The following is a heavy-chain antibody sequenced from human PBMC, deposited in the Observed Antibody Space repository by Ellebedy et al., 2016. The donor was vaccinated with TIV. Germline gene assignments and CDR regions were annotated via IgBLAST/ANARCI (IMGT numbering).Heavy chain of an antibody. CDR2: INPNSGGT. Sequence: AASVKVSCKASGYTFTGYYLHWVLHAPGQGLEWMGWINPNSGGTNYAQKFQVWVTITSGTSISTAYMALSRLRSDDTAVYYCARGPVLEGITMVRGEKYYFDYWGQGTLVTVSS. V-gene: IGHV1-2*04. J-gene: IGHJ4*02. D-gene: IGHD3-10*01. CDR1: GYTFTGYY. CDR3: ARGPVLEGITMVRGEKYYFDY.